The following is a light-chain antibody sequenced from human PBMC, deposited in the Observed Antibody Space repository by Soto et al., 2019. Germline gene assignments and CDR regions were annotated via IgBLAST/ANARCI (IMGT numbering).Light chain of an antibody. CDR1: QSVSST. V-gene: IGKV3-15*01. CDR3: QQYNNWPPYT. Sequence: EIVMTQSPATLSVSPGARATLSCRASQSVSSTFAWYQQKPGQAPRLLIYGASTRATGIPARFSGSGSGTEFTLTISSLQSEDFAGYYCQQYNNWPPYTFGQGTKLEIK. CDR2: GAS. J-gene: IGKJ2*01.